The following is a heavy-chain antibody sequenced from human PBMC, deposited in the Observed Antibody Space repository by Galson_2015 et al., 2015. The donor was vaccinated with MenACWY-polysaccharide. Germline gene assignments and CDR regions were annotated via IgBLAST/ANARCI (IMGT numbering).Heavy chain of an antibody. CDR1: GFTFSSYW. V-gene: IGHV3-74*01. D-gene: IGHD4-23*01. Sequence: SLRLSCAASGFTFSSYWMHWVRQAPGKGLVWVSRTNSDGSSTTYADSVKGRFTISRDNAKNTLYLHMNSLRAEDTAVYYCARAPTRYYGGNSGHLFDYWGQGTLVTVSS. CDR3: ARAPTRYYGGNSGHLFDY. J-gene: IGHJ4*02. CDR2: TNSDGSST.